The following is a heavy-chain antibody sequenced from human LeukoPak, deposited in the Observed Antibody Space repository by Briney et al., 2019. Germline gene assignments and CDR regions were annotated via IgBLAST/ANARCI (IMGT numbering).Heavy chain of an antibody. Sequence: GGSLRLSCAASGFSFSSYAMSWVRQAPGKGLEWASTVSGFGGSTYYADSVKGRFTISRDNSKNTLCLQMNSLRAEDTAVYYCAKDPVEGTLVRGIIMTFDYWGQGVLVTVSS. V-gene: IGHV3-23*01. CDR2: VSGFGGST. J-gene: IGHJ4*02. CDR1: GFSFSSYA. CDR3: AKDPVEGTLVRGIIMTFDY. D-gene: IGHD3-10*01.